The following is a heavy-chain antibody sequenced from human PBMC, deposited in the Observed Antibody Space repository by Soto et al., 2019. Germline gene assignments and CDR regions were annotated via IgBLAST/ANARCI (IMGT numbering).Heavy chain of an antibody. V-gene: IGHV1-18*01. CDR2: INPYNGNT. CDR1: GYTFNTYG. Sequence: QVLLVQSGPEIKKPGASVRVSCKAYGYTFNTYGSTWVRQAPGQGLEWMGWINPYNGNTKFAQKLQDRVTMTTATSTSTAYMELASLRSDDTAVYYCARGCIAVTTHLYYWGQGTLVTVSS. CDR3: ARGCIAVTTHLYY. J-gene: IGHJ4*02. D-gene: IGHD4-17*01.